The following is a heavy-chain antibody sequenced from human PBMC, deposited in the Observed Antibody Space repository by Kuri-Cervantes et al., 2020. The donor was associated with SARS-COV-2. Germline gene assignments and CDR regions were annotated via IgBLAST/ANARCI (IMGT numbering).Heavy chain of an antibody. CDR1: GFTFSSHA. CDR2: IYSGGSST. Sequence: ETLSLTCAASGFTFSSHAMSWVRQAPGKGLEWVSVIYSGGSSTYYADSVKGRFTISRDNSKNTLYLQMNSLRAEDTAVYYCAKGGLDSGWGYWGQGTLVTVSS. D-gene: IGHD6-19*01. V-gene: IGHV3-23*03. J-gene: IGHJ4*02. CDR3: AKGGLDSGWGY.